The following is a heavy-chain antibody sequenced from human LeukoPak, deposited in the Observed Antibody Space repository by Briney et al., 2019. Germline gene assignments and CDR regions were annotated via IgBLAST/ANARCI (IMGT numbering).Heavy chain of an antibody. CDR2: IWYDGSNK. V-gene: IGHV3-33*06. CDR3: AKHSYRVDSFTDY. J-gene: IGHJ4*02. Sequence: GGSLRLSCAASGFTFSSYGMHWVRQAPGKGLEWVAVIWYDGSNKYYADSVKGRFAISRDNSKNTLYLQMNSLRAEDAAVYYCAKHSYRVDSFTDYWGQGTLVTVSS. CDR1: GFTFSSYG. D-gene: IGHD5-12*01.